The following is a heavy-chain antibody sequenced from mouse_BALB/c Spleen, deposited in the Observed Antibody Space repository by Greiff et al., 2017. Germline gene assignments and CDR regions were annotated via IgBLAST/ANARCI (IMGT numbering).Heavy chain of an antibody. V-gene: IGHV1-9*01. Sequence: QVQLQQSGAELMKPGASVKISCKATGYTFSSYWIEWVKQRPGHGLEWIGEILPGSGSTNYNEKFKGKATFTADTSSNTAYMQLSSLTSEDSAVYYCARSYGNYRDYAMDYWGQGTSVTVSS. CDR3: ARSYGNYRDYAMDY. J-gene: IGHJ4*01. CDR1: GYTFSSYW. CDR2: ILPGSGST. D-gene: IGHD2-10*02.